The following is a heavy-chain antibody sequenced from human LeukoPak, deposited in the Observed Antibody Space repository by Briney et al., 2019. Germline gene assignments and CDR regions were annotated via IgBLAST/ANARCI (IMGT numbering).Heavy chain of an antibody. CDR3: ARHVAYSSGKNDAFDI. D-gene: IGHD6-19*01. J-gene: IGHJ3*02. Sequence: PSETLSLTCTVSGGSISSSSYYWGWIRQPPGKGLEWIGSIYYSGSTYYNPSLKSRVTISVDTSKNQFSLKLSSVTAADTAVYYCARHVAYSSGKNDAFDIWGQGTMVTVSS. CDR2: IYYSGST. V-gene: IGHV4-39*01. CDR1: GGSISSSSYY.